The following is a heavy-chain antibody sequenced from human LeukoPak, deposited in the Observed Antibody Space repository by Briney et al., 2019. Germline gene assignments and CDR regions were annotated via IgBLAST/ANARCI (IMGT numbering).Heavy chain of an antibody. CDR1: GGSIRSSYYY. CDR3: ARGNPLEFGPGPSQSFDY. Sequence: PSETLSLTCTVSGGSIRSSYYYWGWIRQPPGKGLEWIGGIYDSGSTYYNPSLKSRVTISVDTSKNQFSLKLSSVTAADTAVYYCARGNPLEFGPGPSQSFDYWGQGTLVTVSS. J-gene: IGHJ4*02. V-gene: IGHV4-39*07. D-gene: IGHD3-10*01. CDR2: IYDSGST.